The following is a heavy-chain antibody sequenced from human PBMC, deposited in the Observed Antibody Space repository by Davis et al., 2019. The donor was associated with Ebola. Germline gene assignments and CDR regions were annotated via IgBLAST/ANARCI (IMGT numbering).Heavy chain of an antibody. CDR3: ARDRSMVRGVIIGNWFDP. D-gene: IGHD3-10*01. Sequence: ASVTVSCKASGYTFTSYDINWVRQATGQGLEWMGWMNPNSGNTGYAQKFQGRVTMTRNTSISTAYMELSSLRSEDTAVYYCARDRSMVRGVIIGNWFDPWGQGTLVTVSS. CDR2: MNPNSGNT. V-gene: IGHV1-8*01. J-gene: IGHJ5*02. CDR1: GYTFTSYD.